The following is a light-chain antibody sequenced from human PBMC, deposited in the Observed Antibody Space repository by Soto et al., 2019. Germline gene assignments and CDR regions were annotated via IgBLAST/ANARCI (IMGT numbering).Light chain of an antibody. J-gene: IGKJ1*01. CDR1: QSLSSNY. CDR2: GAS. V-gene: IGKV3-20*01. CDR3: QQYGSSGT. Sequence: EIVLPQSPGTLSLSPGERATLSCRASQSLSSNYLAWYQQKPGQAPRLLIYGASNRATGIPDRFSGSGSGTEFTLTISRLEPEDFAVYYCQQYGSSGTFGQGTKVDI.